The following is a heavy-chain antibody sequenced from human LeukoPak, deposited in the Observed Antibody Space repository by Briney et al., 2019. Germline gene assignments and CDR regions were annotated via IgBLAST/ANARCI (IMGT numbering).Heavy chain of an antibody. D-gene: IGHD4-23*01. J-gene: IGHJ5*02. V-gene: IGHV1-69*01. CDR2: IIPIFGTA. Sequence: SVKVSCKASGGTFSSYAISWVRQAPGQGLEWMGGIIPIFGTANYAQKFQGRVTITADESTSTAYMELSSLRSEDTAVYYCARGARTTVVTAMYNWFGPWGQGTLVTVSS. CDR1: GGTFSSYA. CDR3: ARGARTTVVTAMYNWFGP.